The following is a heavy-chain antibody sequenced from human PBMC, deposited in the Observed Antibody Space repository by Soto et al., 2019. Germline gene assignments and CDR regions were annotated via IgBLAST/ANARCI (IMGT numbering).Heavy chain of an antibody. J-gene: IGHJ3*01. Sequence: GGSLRLSCVVSGLTFNNAWMTWVRQAPGKGLEWVGRIKSKTYGAATEFASPVEGRFTLSRDDSKNTVYLDRSSLRTGDTGVYYCTTDPRWGFWGQGTMVTVSS. D-gene: IGHD3-16*01. CDR2: IKSKTYGAAT. V-gene: IGHV3-15*07. CDR3: TTDPRWGF. CDR1: GLTFNNAW.